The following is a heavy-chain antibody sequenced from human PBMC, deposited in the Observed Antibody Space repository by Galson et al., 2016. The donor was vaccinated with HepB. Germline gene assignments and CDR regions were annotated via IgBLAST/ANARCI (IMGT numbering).Heavy chain of an antibody. Sequence: SETLSLTCAVYGGSFSGFYWSWIRQPPGKGLGWIGEINDSGSTYYNPSLKSRVTISIDAYQNQFSMKLSSVTAADTAVYYCAADDSTSSRYYYGMDVWGQGTTVTVSS. CDR1: GGSFSGFY. D-gene: IGHD6-6*01. CDR3: AADDSTSSRYYYGMDV. CDR2: INDSGST. J-gene: IGHJ6*02. V-gene: IGHV4-34*01.